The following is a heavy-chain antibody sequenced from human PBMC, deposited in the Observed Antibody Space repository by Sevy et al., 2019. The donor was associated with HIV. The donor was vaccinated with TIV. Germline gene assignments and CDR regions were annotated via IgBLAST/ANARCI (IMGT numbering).Heavy chain of an antibody. D-gene: IGHD5-18*01. CDR1: GFTFSVYW. Sequence: GGSLRLSCAASGFTFSVYWMSWVRQAPGKGLEWVATMKEDGSDKDYVDSVKGRFTISRDNAKNSLYLQMNSLRAEDTGVDYWGGGGGGGYSYSLDCWGQGTLVTVSS. CDR2: MKEDGSDK. J-gene: IGHJ4*02. CDR3: GGGGGGGYSYSLDC. V-gene: IGHV3-7*04.